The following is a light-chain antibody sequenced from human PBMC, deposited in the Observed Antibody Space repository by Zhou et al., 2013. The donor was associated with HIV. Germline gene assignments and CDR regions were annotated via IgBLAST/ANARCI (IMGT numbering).Light chain of an antibody. Sequence: EIVLTQSPDTLSLSPGESATLSCRASQTFSSTYLAWYQHKPGQAPRLLIYGTSNRATGIPDRFTGSGSETDFTLTISRLEPEDFAVYYCQQYGGSPRGTFGQGTKVKSN. V-gene: IGKV3-20*01. CDR1: QTFSSTY. CDR3: QQYGGSPRGT. CDR2: GTS. J-gene: IGKJ1*01.